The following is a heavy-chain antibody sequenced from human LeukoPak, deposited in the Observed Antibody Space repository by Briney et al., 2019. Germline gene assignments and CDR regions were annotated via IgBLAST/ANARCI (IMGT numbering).Heavy chain of an antibody. J-gene: IGHJ2*01. CDR2: ISTGGEST. D-gene: IGHD4-17*01. V-gene: IGHV3-23*01. CDR1: GFTFSSYA. Sequence: GGSLRLSCAASGFTFSSYAMTWVRQAPGKGLQWVSTISTGGESTYYADSVKGRFTISRDNSKNTLYLQMNSLRAEDTAVYYCCAMTTVLADWYFDLWGRGTLVTVSS. CDR3: CAMTTVLADWYFDL.